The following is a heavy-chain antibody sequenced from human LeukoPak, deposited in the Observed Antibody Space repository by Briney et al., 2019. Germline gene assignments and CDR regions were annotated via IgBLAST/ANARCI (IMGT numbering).Heavy chain of an antibody. CDR2: ISYDGSNK. J-gene: IGHJ3*02. Sequence: GGSLRLSCAASGFTFSSYAMHWVRQAPGKGLEWVAVISYDGSNKYYADSVKGRFTISRDNSKNTLYLQMNSLRAEDTAVYYCARDSPPLDYYDSSGPGAFDIWGQGTMVTVSS. CDR3: ARDSPPLDYYDSSGPGAFDI. V-gene: IGHV3-30-3*01. D-gene: IGHD3-22*01. CDR1: GFTFSSYA.